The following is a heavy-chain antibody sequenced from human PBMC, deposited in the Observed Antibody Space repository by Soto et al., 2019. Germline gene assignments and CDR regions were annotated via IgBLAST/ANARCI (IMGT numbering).Heavy chain of an antibody. CDR3: AKDSRLYCSWGNCLCVDS. D-gene: IGHD2-15*01. Sequence: EVELLESGGGLAQPGGSLRLSCAASGFTFGIHAMTWIRQVPGKGLEWVANINGRGSNTNYADSVKGRFTISRDNSNNTVDRQMTGLGQEATAPYYCAKDSRLYCSWGNCLCVDSWGQGVLVNVSS. CDR2: INGRGSNT. V-gene: IGHV3-23*01. CDR1: GFTFGIHA. J-gene: IGHJ4*02.